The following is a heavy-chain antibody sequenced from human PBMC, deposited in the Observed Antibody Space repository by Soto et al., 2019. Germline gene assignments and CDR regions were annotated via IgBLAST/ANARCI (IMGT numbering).Heavy chain of an antibody. CDR3: ARDLGSSGWYPGNWFDP. CDR2: TYYRSKWYN. Sequence: SQTLSLTCAISGGSVSSNSAAWNWIRQSPSRGLEWLGRTYYRSKWYNDYAVSVKSRITINPDTSKNQFSLQLNSVTPEDTAVYYCARDLGSSGWYPGNWFDPWGQGTLVTVSS. D-gene: IGHD6-19*01. CDR1: GGSVSSNSAA. J-gene: IGHJ5*02. V-gene: IGHV6-1*01.